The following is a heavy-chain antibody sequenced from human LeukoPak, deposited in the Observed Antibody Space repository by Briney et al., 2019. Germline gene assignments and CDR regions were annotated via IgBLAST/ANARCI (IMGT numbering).Heavy chain of an antibody. CDR1: VSTFTGYY. CDR3: ARDFPFLAPDRGYSYGSRNYYYYGMHV. J-gene: IGHJ6*02. D-gene: IGHD5-18*01. Sequence: ASVKLSCTASVSTFTGYYMHGVRKAPGPGLEWMGWSNPNSGGTNYAQKFQGRVTMTRDTSISTAYMELSRLRSDDTAVYYCARDFPFLAPDRGYSYGSRNYYYYGMHVWGQGTTVTVSS. V-gene: IGHV1-2*02. CDR2: SNPNSGGT.